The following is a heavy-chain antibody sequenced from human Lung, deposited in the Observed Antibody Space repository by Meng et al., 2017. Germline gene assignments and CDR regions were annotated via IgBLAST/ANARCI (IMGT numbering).Heavy chain of an antibody. CDR1: GFTFRSYW. V-gene: IGHV3-74*03. J-gene: IGHJ4*02. CDR2: IRGDGGSI. CDR3: ARESGYFEY. Sequence: GEVGGWGGGAVQPGVSLSFSCAVYGFTFRSYWMHWVRQAPGKGVVWVSRIRGDGGSIVYADSVKGRFTISRDNAKNTLCLQMNSLRAEDTAVYYCARESGYFEYWGQGILVTVSS.